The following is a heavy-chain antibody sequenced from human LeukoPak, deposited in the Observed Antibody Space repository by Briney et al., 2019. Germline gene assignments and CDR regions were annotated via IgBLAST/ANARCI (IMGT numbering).Heavy chain of an antibody. J-gene: IGHJ4*02. CDR1: GGSISSYY. CDR3: ARDNYSGYGIVGKGLSHFDY. D-gene: IGHD5-12*01. CDR2: IYTSGST. V-gene: IGHV4-4*07. Sequence: KSSETLSLTCTVSGGSISSYYWSWIRQPAGKGLEWIGRIYTSGSTNYNPSLKSRVTMSVDTPKNQFSLKLSSVTAADTAVYYCARDNYSGYGIVGKGLSHFDYWGQGTLVTVSS.